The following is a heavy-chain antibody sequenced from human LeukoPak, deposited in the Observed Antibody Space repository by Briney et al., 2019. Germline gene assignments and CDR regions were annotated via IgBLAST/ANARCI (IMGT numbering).Heavy chain of an antibody. Sequence: PGGSLRLSCAASGFTFSSYSMNRVRQAPGKGLEWVSYISGSSSTIYSADSVKGRFTISRDNAKNSLYLQMNSLRDEDTAVYYCARDLGVRGVQDYWGQGTLVTVSS. V-gene: IGHV3-48*02. CDR3: ARDLGVRGVQDY. J-gene: IGHJ4*02. CDR2: ISGSSSTI. D-gene: IGHD3-10*01. CDR1: GFTFSSYS.